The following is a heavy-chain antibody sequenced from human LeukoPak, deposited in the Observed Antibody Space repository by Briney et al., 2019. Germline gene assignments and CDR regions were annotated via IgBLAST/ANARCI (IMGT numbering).Heavy chain of an antibody. V-gene: IGHV1-2*02. CDR1: GYTFTGYY. CDR3: ARIRGVQSYYYYGMDV. J-gene: IGHJ6*02. CDR2: INPNSGGT. Sequence: ASVKVSCKASGYTFTGYYMHWVRQAPGQGLEWMGWINPNSGGTNYAQKFQGRVTMTRDTSISTAYMELSRLRSDDTAVYYCARIRGVQSYYYYGMDVWGRGTTVTVSS. D-gene: IGHD3-10*01.